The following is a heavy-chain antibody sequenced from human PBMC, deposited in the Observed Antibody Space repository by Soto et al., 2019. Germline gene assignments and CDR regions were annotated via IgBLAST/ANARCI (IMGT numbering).Heavy chain of an antibody. J-gene: IGHJ5*02. CDR2: ISYDGSNK. V-gene: IGHV3-30*18. CDR1: GFTFSSYG. Sequence: VQLVESGGGVVQPGRSLRLSCAASGFTFSSYGMHWVRQAPGKGLEWVAVISYDGSNKYYADSVKGRFTISRDNSKNTLYLQMNSLRAEDTAVYYCAKAWGFTPGRWFDPWGQGTLVTVSS. CDR3: AKAWGFTPGRWFDP. D-gene: IGHD1-26*01.